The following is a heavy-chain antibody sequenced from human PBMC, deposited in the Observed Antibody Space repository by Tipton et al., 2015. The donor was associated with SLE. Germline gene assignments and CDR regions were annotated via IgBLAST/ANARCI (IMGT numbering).Heavy chain of an antibody. CDR1: GVSIDSYF. CDR3: ARADAGYYNGLDV. V-gene: IGHV4-4*07. J-gene: IGHJ6*02. Sequence: TLSLTCTVSGVSIDSYFWSWVRQPVGRGLEWIGRIYTSGSTNFNPPLKSRVTMSIDTSKKQFSLRLNSVTAADTAVYYCARADAGYYNGLDVWGQGATVTVSS. CDR2: IYTSGST.